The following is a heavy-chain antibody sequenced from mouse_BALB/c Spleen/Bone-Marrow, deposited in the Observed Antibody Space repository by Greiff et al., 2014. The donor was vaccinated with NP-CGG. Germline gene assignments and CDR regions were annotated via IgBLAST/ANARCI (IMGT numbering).Heavy chain of an antibody. J-gene: IGHJ4*01. Sequence: QVQLKESGAELMKPGASVKISCKATGYTFSSYWIEWVKQRPGHGLEWFGEINASNGGTNFNEKFKNKATLTVDKSSSTSYMQLSSLTSEDSAVYYCSRGRRDALDYWGQGTSVTVSS. CDR3: SRGRRDALDY. CDR2: INASNGGT. CDR1: GYTFSSYW. V-gene: IGHV1S81*02.